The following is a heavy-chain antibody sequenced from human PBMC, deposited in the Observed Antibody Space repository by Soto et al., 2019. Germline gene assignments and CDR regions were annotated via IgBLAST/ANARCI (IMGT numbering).Heavy chain of an antibody. Sequence: GGSLRLSCAASGFTFRDAWISWVRQAPGKGLDWVGRIKIKSDGGTTEYAAPVRGRFTISRDDSKNTLYLQMNSLKTEDTAVYYCTTDLWRIAVVVGSTGYFNPWGQGTPVTVSS. CDR2: IKIKSDGGTT. V-gene: IGHV3-15*01. CDR3: TTDLWRIAVVVGSTGYFNP. CDR1: GFTFRDAW. J-gene: IGHJ5*02. D-gene: IGHD2-15*01.